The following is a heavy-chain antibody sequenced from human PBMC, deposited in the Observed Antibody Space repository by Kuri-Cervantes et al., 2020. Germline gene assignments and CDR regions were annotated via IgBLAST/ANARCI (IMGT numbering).Heavy chain of an antibody. CDR3: AREGQGYCSSTSCPFDY. J-gene: IGHJ4*02. V-gene: IGHV3-30*03. CDR2: ISYDGSNK. CDR1: GFTFSNAW. D-gene: IGHD2-2*01. Sequence: GGSLRLSCAASGFTFSNAWMSWVRQAPGKGLEWVAVISYDGSNKYYADSVKGRFTISRDNAKNSLYLQMNSLRAEDTAVYYCAREGQGYCSSTSCPFDYWGQGTLVTVSS.